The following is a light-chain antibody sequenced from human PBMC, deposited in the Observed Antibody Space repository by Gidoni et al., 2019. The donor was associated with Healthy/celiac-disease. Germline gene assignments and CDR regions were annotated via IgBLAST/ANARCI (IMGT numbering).Light chain of an antibody. V-gene: IGKV3-11*01. CDR3: QQRSNWPPLT. CDR1: QSVSSY. CDR2: DAS. J-gene: IGKJ4*01. Sequence: EIVFTQSPATLSLSPGERATLSCRASQSVSSYLAWSQQKPGQAPRLLIYDASNRATGIPARFSGSGSGTDFTITISSLEPEDFAVYYCQQRSNWPPLTCGGGTKVEIK.